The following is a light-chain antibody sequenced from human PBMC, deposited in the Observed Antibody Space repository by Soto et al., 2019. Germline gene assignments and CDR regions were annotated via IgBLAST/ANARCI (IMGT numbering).Light chain of an antibody. V-gene: IGLV2-8*01. J-gene: IGLJ3*02. CDR3: ISYAGSIIWV. CDR2: DVS. CDR1: SSDVGAYNY. Sequence: QSALTQPPSASGSPGQSVTISCTGTSSDVGAYNYVSWYQQHPGKAPKLMIYDVSKRPSGVPDRFSGSKSGNTASLTVSGLRAVAEAHFYCISYAGSIIWVFGGGTKLTVL.